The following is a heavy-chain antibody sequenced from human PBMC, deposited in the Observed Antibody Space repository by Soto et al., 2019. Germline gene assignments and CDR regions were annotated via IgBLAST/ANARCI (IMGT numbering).Heavy chain of an antibody. CDR2: IYSNGST. V-gene: IGHV4-39*01. CDR1: GGSSISSSYC. D-gene: IGHD3-22*01. CDR3: ARHLDYYDGRGYYYFDF. Sequence: ETLSHTCTVSGGSSISSSYCWGWIRKPPGKGLEWIGTIYSNGSTYYNPSLKSRVTISVDTSRNHFSLKLGSVTAADTAIYYCARHLDYYDGRGYYYFDFWGQGTLLTVSS. J-gene: IGHJ4*02.